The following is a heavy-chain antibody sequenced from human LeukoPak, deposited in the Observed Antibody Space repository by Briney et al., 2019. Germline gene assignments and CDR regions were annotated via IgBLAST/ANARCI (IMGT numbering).Heavy chain of an antibody. CDR3: ARVLTDTVWDYYYYYMDV. CDR2: IKHSGST. J-gene: IGHJ6*03. CDR1: GVSISSSNSY. Sequence: SETLSLTCTVSGVSISSSNSYWGWIRQPPGKGLEWIGEIKHSGSTKYKSSLKGRATISVDTSKNQFSLKLSSVTAADTAVYYCARVLTDTVWDYYYYYMDVWGKGTTVTVSS. V-gene: IGHV4-39*07. D-gene: IGHD5-18*01.